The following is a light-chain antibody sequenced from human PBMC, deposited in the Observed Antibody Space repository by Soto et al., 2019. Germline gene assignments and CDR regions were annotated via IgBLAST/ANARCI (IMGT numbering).Light chain of an antibody. V-gene: IGKV3-20*01. CDR1: QSFASNY. CDR2: ATS. Sequence: EIVLTQSPGTLSLSPGERATLSCRASQSFASNYLAWYQQKPGQAPRLLIYATSNRATGIPERFSGSGSGTDFTLTISRLEPEDFAVYYCQHYGSSPLTFGGGTNVEIK. J-gene: IGKJ4*01. CDR3: QHYGSSPLT.